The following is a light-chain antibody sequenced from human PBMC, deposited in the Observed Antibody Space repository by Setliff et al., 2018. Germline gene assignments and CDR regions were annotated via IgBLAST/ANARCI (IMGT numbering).Light chain of an antibody. J-gene: IGLJ1*01. Sequence: QSVLTQPRSVSGSLGQSVTISCTGTSSDVGGYNYVSWYQQHPGKAPKLMIYDVSKRPSGVPDRFSGSKSGNTASLTISGLQAEGEADYYCCSYAGSYTDVFGTGTKVTVL. CDR1: SSDVGGYNY. CDR3: CSYAGSYTDV. CDR2: DVS. V-gene: IGLV2-11*01.